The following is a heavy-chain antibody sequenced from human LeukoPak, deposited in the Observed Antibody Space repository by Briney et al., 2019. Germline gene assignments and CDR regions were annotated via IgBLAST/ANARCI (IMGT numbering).Heavy chain of an antibody. J-gene: IGHJ6*03. Sequence: SETLSLTCTVSGDSISTSNSYWGWIRQPPGKGLEWIGSIYYSGNTYYNASLKSRVTISVDTSKNQFSLKLTSVTAADTAVYFCARRGSSSWRPLYYMDVWGKGTTVTISS. D-gene: IGHD6-13*01. CDR1: GDSISTSNSY. V-gene: IGHV4-39*01. CDR3: ARRGSSSWRPLYYMDV. CDR2: IYYSGNT.